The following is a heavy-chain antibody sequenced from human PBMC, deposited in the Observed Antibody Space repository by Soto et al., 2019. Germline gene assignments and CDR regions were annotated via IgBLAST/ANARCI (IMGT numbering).Heavy chain of an antibody. V-gene: IGHV3-30*18. Sequence: SLRLSCVASGFIFSTYGMHWVRQVPGKGREWVAHISYDGSNEYYADSVKGRFTVSRDNAKNTLDLQMNGLKTEDTALYYCTKEYIVGTTWGYFESWGQGALVTVSS. CDR1: GFIFSTYG. J-gene: IGHJ4*02. CDR3: TKEYIVGTTWGYFES. D-gene: IGHD1-1*01. CDR2: ISYDGSNE.